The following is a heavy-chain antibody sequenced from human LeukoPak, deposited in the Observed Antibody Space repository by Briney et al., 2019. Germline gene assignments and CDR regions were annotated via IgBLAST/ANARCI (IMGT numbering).Heavy chain of an antibody. CDR3: ARQGRRMGYDFWSGYRHLDY. CDR1: GGSISSSSYY. Sequence: PSESLSLACTVSGGSISSSSYYWGWVRQPPGKGLEWIGSIYYTGSTYYKPSLKSRVTISVDTSKNQFSLTVSSVTAADTAVYYCARQGRRMGYDFWSGYRHLDYWGQGILVTVSS. V-gene: IGHV4-39*01. CDR2: IYYTGST. D-gene: IGHD3-3*01. J-gene: IGHJ4*02.